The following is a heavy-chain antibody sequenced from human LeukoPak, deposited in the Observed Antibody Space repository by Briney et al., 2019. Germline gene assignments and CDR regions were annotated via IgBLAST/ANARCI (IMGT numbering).Heavy chain of an antibody. CDR2: IIPILGIA. CDR1: GGTFSSYA. J-gene: IGHJ4*02. Sequence: ASVKVSCKASGGTFSSYAISWVRQAPGQGLEWMGRIIPILGIANYAQKFQGRVTITADKSTSTAYMELSSLRSEDTAVYYCARLLGYCSGGSCRETINDYWGQGTLVTVSS. CDR3: ARLLGYCSGGSCRETINDY. D-gene: IGHD2-15*01. V-gene: IGHV1-69*04.